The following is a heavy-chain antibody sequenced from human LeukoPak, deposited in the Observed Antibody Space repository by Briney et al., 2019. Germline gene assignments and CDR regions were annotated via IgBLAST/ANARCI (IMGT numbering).Heavy chain of an antibody. CDR1: GGSISSSNW. Sequence: SETLSLTCAVSGGSISSSNWWSWVRQPPGKGLEWIGEIYHTGSPNYNPSLKSRATISVDKSKNHFSLRLNSVTAADTAVYYCARGLSAIVYWGQGTLVTVSS. CDR2: IYHTGSP. CDR3: ARGLSAIVY. J-gene: IGHJ4*02. V-gene: IGHV4-4*02. D-gene: IGHD2-15*01.